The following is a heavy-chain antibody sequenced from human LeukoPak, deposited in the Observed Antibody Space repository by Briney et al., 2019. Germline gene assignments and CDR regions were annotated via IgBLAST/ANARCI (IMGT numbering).Heavy chain of an antibody. CDR2: IWYDGSNK. J-gene: IGHJ4*02. V-gene: IGHV3-33*01. CDR3: ARVSGSSVRDQFDY. CDR1: GFTFSNYG. D-gene: IGHD2-15*01. Sequence: PGGSLRLSRAASGFTFSNYGMHWVRQAPGKGLEWVAVIWYDGSNKYYADSVKGRFTISRDNYKNTLYLQMNSLRVEDTAVYYCARVSGSSVRDQFDYWGQGTLVTVSS.